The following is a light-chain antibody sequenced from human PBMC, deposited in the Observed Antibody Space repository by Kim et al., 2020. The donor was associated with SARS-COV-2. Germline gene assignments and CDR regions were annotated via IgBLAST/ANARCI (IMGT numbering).Light chain of an antibody. J-gene: IGKJ5*01. V-gene: IGKV2-24*01. CDR2: RVS. Sequence: ASLSCRSRQILLHSAGNTYLSWLHQRPGQPPRLLIYRVSNRFSGVPDRFSGSGAGTDFTLKIDRVEAEDVGIYYCMQSVPFPRTTFGQGTRPEI. CDR3: MQSVPFPRTT. CDR1: QILLHSAGNTY.